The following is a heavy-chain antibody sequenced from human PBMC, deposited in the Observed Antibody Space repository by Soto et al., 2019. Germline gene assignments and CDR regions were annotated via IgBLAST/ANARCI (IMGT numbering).Heavy chain of an antibody. CDR3: ARFPKHQYSDILTGPPLGPGSDYYYYYYMDV. V-gene: IGHV4-59*01. CDR2: IYYSGST. Sequence: SETLSLTCTVSGGSISSYYWSWIRQPPGKGLEWIGYIYYSGSTNYNPSLKSRVTISVDTSKNQFSLKLSSVTAADTAVYYCARFPKHQYSDILTGPPLGPGSDYYYYYYMDVCAKGTTVTLSS. CDR1: GGSISSYY. D-gene: IGHD3-9*01. J-gene: IGHJ6*03.